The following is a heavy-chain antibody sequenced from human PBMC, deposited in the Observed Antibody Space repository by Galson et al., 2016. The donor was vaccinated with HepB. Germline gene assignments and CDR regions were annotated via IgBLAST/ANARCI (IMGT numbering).Heavy chain of an antibody. CDR3: STWGFTLGIDH. CDR1: GLTFSKYA. CDR2: ISDYGTNI. Sequence: SLRLSCAISGLTFSKYAMQWVRQAPGKGLEWVAVISDYGTNINYADSVKGRFTISRDNSDETLFLQMHSLKTEDTATYYCSTWGFTLGIDHWGRGIQVTVSS. J-gene: IGHJ4*02. V-gene: IGHV3-30-3*01. D-gene: IGHD3-16*01.